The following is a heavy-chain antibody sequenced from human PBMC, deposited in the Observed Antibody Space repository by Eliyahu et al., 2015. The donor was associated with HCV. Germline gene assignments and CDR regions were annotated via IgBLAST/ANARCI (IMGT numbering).Heavy chain of an antibody. Sequence: QVQLQESGPGLVKPSETLSLTCPVSGXSVSGGSYSWNWIRQPPGKGLEWIGYIYYTGSTNYNPSLKSRVTISVDTSKNQFSLKLSSVTAADTALYYCARASVLHPSDYWGQGTLVTVSS. CDR2: IYYTGST. V-gene: IGHV4-61*01. J-gene: IGHJ4*02. D-gene: IGHD4/OR15-4a*01. CDR1: GXSVSGGSYS. CDR3: ARASVLHPSDY.